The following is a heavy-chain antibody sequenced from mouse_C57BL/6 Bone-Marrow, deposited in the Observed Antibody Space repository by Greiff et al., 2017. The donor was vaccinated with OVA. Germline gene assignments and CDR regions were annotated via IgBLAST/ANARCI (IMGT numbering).Heavy chain of an antibody. CDR3: ALYYDYDYY. CDR1: GYTFTDYY. Sequence: EVQLQQSGPVLVKPGASVKMSCKASGYTFTDYYMNWVKQSHGKSLEWIGVINPYNGGTSYNQKFKGKATLTVDKSSSTAYMELNSLTSEDSAVYYCALYYDYDYYWGQGTTLTVSS. D-gene: IGHD2-4*01. J-gene: IGHJ2*01. CDR2: INPYNGGT. V-gene: IGHV1-19*01.